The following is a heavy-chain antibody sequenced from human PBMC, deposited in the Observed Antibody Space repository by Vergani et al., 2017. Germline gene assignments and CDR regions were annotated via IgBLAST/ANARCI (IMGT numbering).Heavy chain of an antibody. CDR2: IYWNDDK. CDR1: GFSLSTSGVG. Sequence: QITLKESGPTLVKPTQTLTLTCTFSGFSLSTSGVGVGWIRQPPGKALEWLAPIYWNDDKRYSPSLKSRLTITKDTAKNQVVLTMTNMDPVDTATYYCAHRRVPTWEPNLKYYFDYWGQGTLVTVSS. D-gene: IGHD1-26*01. CDR3: AHRRVPTWEPNLKYYFDY. J-gene: IGHJ4*02. V-gene: IGHV2-5*01.